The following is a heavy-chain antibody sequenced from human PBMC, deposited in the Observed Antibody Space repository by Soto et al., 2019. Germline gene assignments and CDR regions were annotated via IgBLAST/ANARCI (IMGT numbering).Heavy chain of an antibody. J-gene: IGHJ6*02. CDR3: AVDWNVLMDV. CDR1: GFTCSSYA. CDR2: ISGSGGST. D-gene: IGHD1-1*01. Sequence: WGSLRLSCAASGFTCSSYAMSWVRQAPGKGLEWVSAISGSGGSTYYADSVKGRFTISRDSSKNTLYLQMNSLRAEDTAVYYCAVDWNVLMDVWGQGTTVTVSS. V-gene: IGHV3-23*01.